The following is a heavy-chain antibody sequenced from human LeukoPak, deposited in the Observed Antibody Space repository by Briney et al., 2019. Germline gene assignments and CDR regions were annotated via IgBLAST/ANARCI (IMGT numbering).Heavy chain of an antibody. J-gene: IGHJ4*02. Sequence: GGSLRLSCAASGFTFSSYAMHWVRQAPGKGLEWVAVISYDGSNKYYADSVKGRFTISRDNSKNTLYPQMNSLRAEDTAVYYCARGGATDYWGQGTLVTVSS. D-gene: IGHD5-12*01. CDR3: ARGGATDY. CDR2: ISYDGSNK. CDR1: GFTFSSYA. V-gene: IGHV3-30-3*01.